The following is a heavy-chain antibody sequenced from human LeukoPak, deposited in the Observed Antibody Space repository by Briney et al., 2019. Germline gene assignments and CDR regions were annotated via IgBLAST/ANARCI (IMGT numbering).Heavy chain of an antibody. CDR2: IKQDGSEQ. V-gene: IGHV3-7*01. Sequence: PGGSLRLSCAASGFTFSSYRMSWVRQALGKGLEWVANIKQDGSEQYYVDSMKGRFIISRDNAKNSLYLQMNSLRAEDTAVYYCAKERPFGLDYWGQGTLVTVSS. CDR1: GFTFSSYR. D-gene: IGHD3-16*01. J-gene: IGHJ4*02. CDR3: AKERPFGLDY.